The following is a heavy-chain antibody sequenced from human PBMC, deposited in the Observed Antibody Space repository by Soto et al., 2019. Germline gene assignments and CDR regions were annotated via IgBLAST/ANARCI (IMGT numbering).Heavy chain of an antibody. CDR2: ISSSGRTI. CDR3: ARATSGYDPDDY. J-gene: IGHJ4*02. CDR1: GFTFSDYY. Sequence: GGSLRLSCAASGFTFSDYYMNWFRQAPGKGLEWVSYISSSGRTIYYADSVKGRFTISRDNAKNSLYLQMNSLRAEDTALYYCARATSGYDPDDYWGQGTLVTVSS. V-gene: IGHV3-11*01. D-gene: IGHD5-12*01.